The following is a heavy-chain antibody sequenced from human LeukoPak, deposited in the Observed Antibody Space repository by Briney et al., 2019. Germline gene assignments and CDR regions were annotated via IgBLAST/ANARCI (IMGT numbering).Heavy chain of an antibody. J-gene: IGHJ6*03. V-gene: IGHV3-11*01. CDR3: ARDNGGYGQRGYYYYYMDV. Sequence: GGSLRLSCAASGFTFSDYYMSWIRQAPGKGLEWVSYISSSGNTLYYADSVKGRFTISRDNAKNSLYLQMDSLRAEDTAVYYCARDNGGYGQRGYYYYYMDVWGKGTTVTISS. CDR2: ISSSGNTL. CDR1: GFTFSDYY. D-gene: IGHD5-12*01.